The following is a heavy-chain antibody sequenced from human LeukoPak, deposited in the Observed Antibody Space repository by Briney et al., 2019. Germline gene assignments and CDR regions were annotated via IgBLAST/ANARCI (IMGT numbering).Heavy chain of an antibody. Sequence: ASVKVSCKASGYTFTSYYMHWVRQAPGQGLEWMGIINPSGGSTSYAQKFQGRVTMTRDMSTSTVYMELSSLRSEDTAVNYCARDLYSHNLDAEYWGQGTLVTVSS. D-gene: IGHD5-18*01. V-gene: IGHV1-46*01. J-gene: IGHJ4*02. CDR1: GYTFTSYY. CDR2: INPSGGST. CDR3: ARDLYSHNLDAEY.